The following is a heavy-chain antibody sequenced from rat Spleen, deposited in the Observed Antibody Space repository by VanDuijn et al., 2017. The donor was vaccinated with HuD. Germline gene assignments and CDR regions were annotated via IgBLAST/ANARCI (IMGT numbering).Heavy chain of an antibody. CDR2: ISSEGSST. J-gene: IGHJ4*01. CDR1: GFIFSDYG. Sequence: EVQMVESGGGLIQPGRSLKLSCAASGFIFSDYGMAWVRQGPTKGLEWVASISSEGSSTFYGDSVKGRFTISRDNTKSTLYLQMNSLRSEDTATYYCAKGLITGYVMDAWGQGASVTVSS. CDR3: AKGLITGYVMDA. D-gene: IGHD1-1*01. V-gene: IGHV5-22*01.